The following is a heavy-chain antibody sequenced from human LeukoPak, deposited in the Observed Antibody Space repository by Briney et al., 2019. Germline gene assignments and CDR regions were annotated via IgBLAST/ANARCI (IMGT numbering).Heavy chain of an antibody. V-gene: IGHV3-72*01. Sequence: PGGSLRLSCAASGFTFSDHYMDWVRQAPGKGLEWVGRTRNKANSYTTEYAASVKGRFTISRDDSKNSLHLQMNSLKTEDTAVYYCAVTVTTVSNYFDYWGQGTLVTVSS. D-gene: IGHD4-17*01. CDR3: AVTVTTVSNYFDY. CDR2: TRNKANSYTT. CDR1: GFTFSDHY. J-gene: IGHJ4*02.